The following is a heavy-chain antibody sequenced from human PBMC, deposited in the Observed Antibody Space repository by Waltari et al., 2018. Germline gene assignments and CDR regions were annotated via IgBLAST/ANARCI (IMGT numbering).Heavy chain of an antibody. CDR1: GFPFISYA. CDR3: AKSRIAAYYFDY. CDR2: IYSGGST. D-gene: IGHD6-13*01. J-gene: IGHJ4*02. Sequence: EVQLLESGGGLVQPGGSLRLSCAASGFPFISYAMHWVRQAPGKGLEWVSVIYSGGSTYYADSVKGRFTISRDNSKNTLYLQMNSLRAEDTAVYYCAKSRIAAYYFDYWGQGTLVTVSS. V-gene: IGHV3-23*03.